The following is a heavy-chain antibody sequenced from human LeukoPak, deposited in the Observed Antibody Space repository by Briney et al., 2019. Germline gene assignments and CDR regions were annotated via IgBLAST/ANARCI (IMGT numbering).Heavy chain of an antibody. CDR1: GDSIIGYY. Sequence: SETLSLTCSVSGDSIIGYYWGWIRQPPGKGLEWIGNIYYTGNTYYNSSLKSRVTISLDTSKNQSSLRVISMTAADTAACYSTKSDGYGFIRICGRGTMVTVSS. CDR2: IYYTGNT. J-gene: IGHJ3*02. D-gene: IGHD3-10*01. V-gene: IGHV4-39*07. CDR3: TKSDGYGFIRI.